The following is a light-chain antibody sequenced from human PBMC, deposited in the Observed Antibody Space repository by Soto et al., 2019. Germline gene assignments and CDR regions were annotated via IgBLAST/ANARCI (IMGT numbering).Light chain of an antibody. CDR1: QSASDN. CDR3: QQYSKLPYT. CDR2: GAS. J-gene: IGKJ2*01. Sequence: EIVMTQSPATLSVSPGERATLSCRASQSASDNLAWYQQRRGQAPRLLIHGASARATDIPSRFSGSGSGTEFTLTISSLQSEDFAVYFCQQYSKLPYTFGQGTRLEIK. V-gene: IGKV3-15*01.